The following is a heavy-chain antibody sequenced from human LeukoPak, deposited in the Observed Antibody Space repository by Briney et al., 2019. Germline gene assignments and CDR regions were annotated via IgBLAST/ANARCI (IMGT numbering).Heavy chain of an antibody. D-gene: IGHD6-19*01. Sequence: SETLSLTCAVYGGSFSGYYWSWIRQPPGKGLEWIGEINHSGSTNYNPSLKSRVTISVDTSKNQFSLKLSSVTAADTAVYYCARGIAVAAYYFDYWGQGTLVTVSS. CDR3: ARGIAVAAYYFDY. CDR2: INHSGST. J-gene: IGHJ4*02. V-gene: IGHV4-34*01. CDR1: GGSFSGYY.